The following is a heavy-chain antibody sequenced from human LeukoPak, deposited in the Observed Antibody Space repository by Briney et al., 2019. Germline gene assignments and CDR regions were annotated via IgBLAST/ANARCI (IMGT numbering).Heavy chain of an antibody. D-gene: IGHD2-2*01. CDR1: GGTFSSYA. Sequence: GASVKVSCKASGGTFSSYAISWVRQAPGQGLEWMGRIIPILGIANYAQKFQGRVTITADKSTSTAYMELSSLRSEDTAVYYCARGGYCSSTSCYYFDYWGQGTLVTVSS. V-gene: IGHV1-69*04. CDR3: ARGGYCSSTSCYYFDY. CDR2: IIPILGIA. J-gene: IGHJ4*02.